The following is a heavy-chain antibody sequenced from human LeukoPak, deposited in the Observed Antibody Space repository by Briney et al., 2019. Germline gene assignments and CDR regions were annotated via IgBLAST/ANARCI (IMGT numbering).Heavy chain of an antibody. Sequence: PGGSLRLSCAASGFTFDDYGMSWVRQAPGKGLEWVSCINWNGGSISYADFVKGRFTISRDNSKNSLYLQMNSLRAEDTAVYHFTRVAWPPPMARGANSGSYYFDYWGQRTLVTVSS. CDR2: INWNGGSI. D-gene: IGHD3-10*01. J-gene: IGHJ4*02. CDR3: TRVAWPPPMARGANSGSYYFDY. CDR1: GFTFDDYG. V-gene: IGHV3-20*01.